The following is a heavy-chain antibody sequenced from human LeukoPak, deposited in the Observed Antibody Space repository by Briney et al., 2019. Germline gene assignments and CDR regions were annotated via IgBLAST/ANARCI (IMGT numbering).Heavy chain of an antibody. D-gene: IGHD2-2*01. CDR3: ARESSEGFDP. CDR2: ITTGSGGT. Sequence: GASVKVSCKASGYTFTANYIHWVRQAPGQGLEWRGWITTGSGGTNYAQKFQGRVTMTRDTSITTAYMELSGLTFDDTALYYCARESSEGFDPWGQGTLVTVSS. CDR1: GYTFTANY. J-gene: IGHJ5*02. V-gene: IGHV1-2*02.